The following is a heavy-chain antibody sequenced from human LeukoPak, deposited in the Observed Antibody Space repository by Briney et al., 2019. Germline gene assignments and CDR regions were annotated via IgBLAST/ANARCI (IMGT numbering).Heavy chain of an antibody. Sequence: TGGSLRLSCAASGFTFSSYAMSWVRQAPGKGLEWVSAISGSGGSTYYADSVKGRFTISRDNSKNTLYLQMNSLRAEDTAVYYCAKDEVRGVIPFYFDYWGQGTLVTVSS. V-gene: IGHV3-23*01. J-gene: IGHJ4*02. CDR2: ISGSGGST. CDR3: AKDEVRGVIPFYFDY. D-gene: IGHD3-10*01. CDR1: GFTFSSYA.